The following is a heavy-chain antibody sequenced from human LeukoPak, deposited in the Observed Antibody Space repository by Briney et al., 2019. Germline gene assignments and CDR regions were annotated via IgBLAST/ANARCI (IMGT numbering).Heavy chain of an antibody. D-gene: IGHD4-17*01. CDR2: IIGSGGDT. V-gene: IGHV3-21*01. J-gene: IGHJ4*02. CDR1: GFTFSNYA. Sequence: PGMSLRLSCAASGFTFSNYAMNWVRQSPGKGLEWVSSIIGSGGDTYYAESVRGRFTISRDNAKNSLYLQMNSLRAEDTAVYYCARGPGTTVTTNWGQGTLVTVSS. CDR3: ARGPGTTVTTN.